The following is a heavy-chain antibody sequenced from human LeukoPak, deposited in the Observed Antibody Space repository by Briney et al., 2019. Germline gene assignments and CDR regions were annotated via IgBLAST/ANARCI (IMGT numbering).Heavy chain of an antibody. Sequence: ASVKVSCKASGYTFTSYAMHWVRQAPGQRLEWMGWINAGNGNTKYSQKFQGRVTITRDTSASTAYMELSSLRSEDTAVYYCARVANGGHYFDYWGQGTLVTVSS. D-gene: IGHD4-23*01. CDR3: ARVANGGHYFDY. V-gene: IGHV1-3*01. CDR1: GYTFTSYA. J-gene: IGHJ4*02. CDR2: INAGNGNT.